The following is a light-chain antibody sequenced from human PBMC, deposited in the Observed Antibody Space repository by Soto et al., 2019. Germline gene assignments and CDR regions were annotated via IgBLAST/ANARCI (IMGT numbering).Light chain of an antibody. CDR3: QQRYSWPLT. CDR2: DAS. J-gene: IGKJ4*01. CDR1: QSVTTY. Sequence: EIVLTQSPATLSLSPGERATLSCRASQSVTTYLAWYQQKPGQAPRLLIYDASDRAAGIPARFSGSGSGTEFTLTISSLEPDDFAVYYCQQRYSWPLTFGGGTKVDI. V-gene: IGKV3-11*01.